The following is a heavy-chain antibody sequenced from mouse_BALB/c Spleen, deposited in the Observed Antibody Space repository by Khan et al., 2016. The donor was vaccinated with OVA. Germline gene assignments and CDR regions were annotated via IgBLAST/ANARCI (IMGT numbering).Heavy chain of an antibody. J-gene: IGHJ4*01. CDR3: ARRWIFDGDYGGTMDY. D-gene: IGHD2-3*01. CDR1: GFTFSGFG. V-gene: IGHV5-17*02. CDR2: ISSGSTTI. Sequence: EVELVESGGNLVQPGGSRKLSCAASGFTFSGFGMHWVRQAPEKGLEWVAYISSGSTTIYYADTVKGRFTISRDNPKTTLFLQMHSLRSEVQAMYYCARRWIFDGDYGGTMDYWGQGTSVTVSS.